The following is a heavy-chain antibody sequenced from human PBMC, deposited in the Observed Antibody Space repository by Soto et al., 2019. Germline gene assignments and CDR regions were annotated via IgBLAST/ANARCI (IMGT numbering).Heavy chain of an antibody. CDR1: GGTFSSYV. V-gene: IGHV1-69*01. J-gene: IGHJ5*02. CDR2: IIPVSGTA. Sequence: QVHPEQSGAEVKKPGSSVKVSCKCSGGTFSSYVIIWVRQAPGQGLEWMGGIIPVSGTANYAQKFHGRVTISADAATHTAYMELSSVRFDDTAVYYCATVHRSVTLVVWFDPWRQGTLVTVS. D-gene: IGHD3-9*01. CDR3: ATVHRSVTLVVWFDP.